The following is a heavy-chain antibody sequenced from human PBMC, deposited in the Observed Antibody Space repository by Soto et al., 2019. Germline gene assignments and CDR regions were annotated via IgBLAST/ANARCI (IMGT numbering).Heavy chain of an antibody. V-gene: IGHV3-30-3*01. J-gene: IGHJ4*02. CDR1: EFTFSTYD. CDR2: ISYDGSNK. Sequence: QVQLVESGGGVVQPGRSLRLSCAASEFTFSTYDMHWVRQAPVKGLELVAVISYDGSNKDYADSVKGRFTISRDTSKNTLYLQMNSLRDEDTAVYHCASTPDYWGQGTLVTVSS. CDR3: ASTPDY.